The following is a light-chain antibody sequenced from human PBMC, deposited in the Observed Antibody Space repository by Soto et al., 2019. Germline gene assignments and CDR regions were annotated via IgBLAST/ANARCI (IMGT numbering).Light chain of an antibody. V-gene: IGKV3-15*01. CDR1: QSVSSN. J-gene: IGKJ1*01. Sequence: EIVLTQSPATLSVSPGERATLSCRASQSVSSNLAWYQQKPGQAPRLLIYGASTRATGIPARFSGSGSGTEFPLTIGSLQSEDFAVYYCQQYNNWLGTFGQGTKVEIK. CDR3: QQYNNWLGT. CDR2: GAS.